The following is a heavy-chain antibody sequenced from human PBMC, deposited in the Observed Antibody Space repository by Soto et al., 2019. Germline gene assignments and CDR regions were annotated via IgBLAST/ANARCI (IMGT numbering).Heavy chain of an antibody. D-gene: IGHD3-10*01. J-gene: IGHJ6*03. CDR3: ARGRGTYGSDSDDNYYMDV. Sequence: QVQLVQSGAEVKKPGASVKVSCKASGYTFTSYDINWVRQATGQGLEWMGWMNPNSGNTGYAQKFQGGVTMTRNTSISTAYMELSSLRCADTAVYYCARGRGTYGSDSDDNYYMDVWGKVTTGIVSS. V-gene: IGHV1-8*01. CDR2: MNPNSGNT. CDR1: GYTFTSYD.